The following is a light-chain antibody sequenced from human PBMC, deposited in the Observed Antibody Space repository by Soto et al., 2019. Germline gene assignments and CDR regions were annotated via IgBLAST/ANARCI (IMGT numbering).Light chain of an antibody. CDR3: QLYVSSRTST. CDR1: QSITRSF. Sequence: EIVLTQSPGTLSLSPGERATLSCRASQSITRSFLVWYQQKPGQTPRLLIHGASIRATGIPDRFSGSGSGSDLSLTISRLEPDDFAVYYCQLYVSSRTSTFGQGTKVEIK. V-gene: IGKV3-20*01. J-gene: IGKJ1*01. CDR2: GAS.